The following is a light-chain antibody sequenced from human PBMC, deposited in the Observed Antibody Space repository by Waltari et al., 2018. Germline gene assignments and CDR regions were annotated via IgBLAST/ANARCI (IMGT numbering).Light chain of an antibody. CDR1: QSVSSN. CDR3: QQYNNWPRIT. CDR2: RAS. V-gene: IGKV3-15*01. J-gene: IGKJ4*01. Sequence: EIVMTQSPATLSVSPGERATLTCRAGQSVSSNLAWYQQKPGQAPKLLIYRASTMATGIPARFSGSGSGTEFTLTISSLQSEDFAVYYCQQYNNWPRITFGGGNKVEIK.